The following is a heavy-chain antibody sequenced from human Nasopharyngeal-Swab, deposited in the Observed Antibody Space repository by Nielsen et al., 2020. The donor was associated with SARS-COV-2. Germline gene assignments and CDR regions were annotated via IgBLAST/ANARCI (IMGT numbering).Heavy chain of an antibody. D-gene: IGHD3-9*01. CDR1: GGSISSYY. J-gene: IGHJ5*02. CDR3: ARVRYDILTGYHDNWFDP. CDR2: INHSGST. V-gene: IGHV4-34*01. Sequence: SETLSLTCTVSGGSISSYYWSWIRQPPGKGLEWIGEINHSGSTNYNPSLKSRVTISVDTSKNQFSLKLSSVTAADTAVYYCARVRYDILTGYHDNWFDPWGQGTLVTVSS.